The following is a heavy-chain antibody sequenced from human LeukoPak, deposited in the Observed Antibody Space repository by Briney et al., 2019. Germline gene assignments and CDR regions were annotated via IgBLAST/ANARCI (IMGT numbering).Heavy chain of an antibody. CDR2: IYTSGST. D-gene: IGHD3-10*01. J-gene: IGHJ3*02. CDR3: AREFWNYRSGNLQAFDI. V-gene: IGHV4-4*07. Sequence: SETLSLACTVSVGSISSYYWGWIRQPAGKGLEWIGRIYTSGSTKYNPSLKSRVTISVDTSKNQFSLRLSSVTAADTAVYYCAREFWNYRSGNLQAFDIWGQGTMVTVSS. CDR1: VGSISSYY.